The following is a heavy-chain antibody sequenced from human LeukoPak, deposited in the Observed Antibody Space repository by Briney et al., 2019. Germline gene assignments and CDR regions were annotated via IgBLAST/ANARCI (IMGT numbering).Heavy chain of an antibody. CDR3: AREVLDYYDSSGYSY. CDR1: GYTFTGYY. V-gene: IGHV1-46*01. J-gene: IGHJ4*02. D-gene: IGHD3-22*01. Sequence: GASVKVSCKASGYTFTGYYMHWVRQAPGQGLEWMGIINPSGGSTSYAQKFQGRVTMTRDTSTSTVYMELSSLRSEDTAVYYCAREVLDYYDSSGYSYWGQGTLVTVSS. CDR2: INPSGGST.